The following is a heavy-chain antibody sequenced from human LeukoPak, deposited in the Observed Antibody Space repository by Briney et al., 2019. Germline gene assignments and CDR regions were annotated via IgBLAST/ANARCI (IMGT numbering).Heavy chain of an antibody. V-gene: IGHV3-53*01. J-gene: IGHJ4*02. Sequence: PGGSLRLACAASGFTVSNNYMSWVRQAPGKGLEWVSVIRSAGITYYADSVKGRLTISRDNSINTLYLQMSSLRAEDTALYYCASTSIIRGYDHDQYYWGQGTLVTVSS. D-gene: IGHD5-12*01. CDR2: IRSAGIT. CDR3: ASTSIIRGYDHDQYY. CDR1: GFTVSNNY.